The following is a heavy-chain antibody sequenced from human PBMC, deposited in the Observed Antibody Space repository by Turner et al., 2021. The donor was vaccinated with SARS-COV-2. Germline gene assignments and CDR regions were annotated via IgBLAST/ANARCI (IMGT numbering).Heavy chain of an antibody. CDR3: ARDLGSIAVAN. CDR2: ISSSSSTI. D-gene: IGHD6-19*01. J-gene: IGHJ4*02. Sequence: EVPLVESGGGLVQPGGSLRLSCAASAFTFSSYSMNWVRQAPGKGLEGVSYISSSSSTIYYADSVKGRFTISRDNAKNSLYLQMNSLRAEDTAVYYCARDLGSIAVANWGQGTLVTVSS. V-gene: IGHV3-48*01. CDR1: AFTFSSYS.